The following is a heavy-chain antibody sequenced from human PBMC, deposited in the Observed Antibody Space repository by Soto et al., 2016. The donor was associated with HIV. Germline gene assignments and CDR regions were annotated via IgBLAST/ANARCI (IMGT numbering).Heavy chain of an antibody. V-gene: IGHV1-69*12. CDR3: AREGGVPGAFDF. J-gene: IGHJ3*01. D-gene: IGHD3-16*01. CDR2: IIPIFGTA. CDR1: GGTFSSYA. Sequence: QVQLVQSGAEVKKPGSSVKVSCKASGGTFSSYAISWVRQAPGQGLEWMGGIIPIFGTANYAQKFQGRVTITADESMSTAYMDLNSLTSDDTAVYYCAREGGVPGAFDFWGQGTMVTVSS.